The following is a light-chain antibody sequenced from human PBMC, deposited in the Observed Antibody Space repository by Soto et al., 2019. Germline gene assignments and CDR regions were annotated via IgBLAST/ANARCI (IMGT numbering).Light chain of an antibody. CDR2: GAS. V-gene: IGKV3-11*01. Sequence: ELVLTQSPATLSLSPGDRATLSCRARQSISSYLAWYQQKPGQAPRLLIYGASNRATGIPARFSGSGSGTDFTLTISSLEPEDFALYYCQQRRNWLTFGGGTKVEIK. CDR1: QSISSY. J-gene: IGKJ4*01. CDR3: QQRRNWLT.